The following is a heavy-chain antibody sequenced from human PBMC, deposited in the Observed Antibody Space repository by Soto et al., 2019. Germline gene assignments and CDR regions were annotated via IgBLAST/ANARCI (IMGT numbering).Heavy chain of an antibody. J-gene: IGHJ5*02. CDR1: GGTFSSYS. Sequence: QVQLVQSGAEVKKPGSSVKVSCEASGGTFSSYSFSWVRQAPGQGLEWMGRVIPILGMANYAQKFQGRFTINADNSTSTVYMELSGLRSEDTAVYYCARGGAVVVPGAVDRHNWFDPWGQGTLVTVSS. V-gene: IGHV1-69*02. CDR3: ARGGAVVVPGAVDRHNWFDP. CDR2: VIPILGMA. D-gene: IGHD2-2*01.